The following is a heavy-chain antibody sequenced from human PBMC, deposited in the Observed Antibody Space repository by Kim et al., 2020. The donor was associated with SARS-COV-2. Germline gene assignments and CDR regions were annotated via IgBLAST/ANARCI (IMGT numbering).Heavy chain of an antibody. Sequence: SETLSLTCAVYGGSFSGYYWSWIRQPPGKGLEWIGEINHSGSTNYNPSLKSRVTISVDTSKNQFSLKLSSVTAADTAVYYCARGSIAAAGIDDYYYYGM. CDR3: ARGSIAAAGIDDYYYYGM. J-gene: IGHJ6*01. V-gene: IGHV4-34*01. CDR1: GGSFSGYY. CDR2: INHSGST. D-gene: IGHD6-13*01.